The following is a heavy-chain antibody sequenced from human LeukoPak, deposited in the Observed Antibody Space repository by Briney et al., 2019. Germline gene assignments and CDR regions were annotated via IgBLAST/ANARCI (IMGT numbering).Heavy chain of an antibody. CDR1: GFTFSSYG. V-gene: IGHV3-30*02. Sequence: GGSLRLSCAASGFTFSSYGMHWVRQAPGKGLEWVSFIRYDGSNKYYADSVKGRFTISRDNSKNTLYLQMNSLRAEDTAVYYCAKLGVVVVPAEGFDPWGQGTLVTVSS. CDR3: AKLGVVVVPAEGFDP. J-gene: IGHJ5*02. CDR2: IRYDGSNK. D-gene: IGHD2-2*01.